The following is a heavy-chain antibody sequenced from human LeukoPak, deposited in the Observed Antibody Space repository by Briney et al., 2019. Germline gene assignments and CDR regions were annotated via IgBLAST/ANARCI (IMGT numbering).Heavy chain of an antibody. CDR2: IDPGDSQT. J-gene: IGHJ5*02. V-gene: IGHV5-10-1*01. CDR3: ARHSSVLNSFDP. Sequence: GESLKISCKGSAYSFTNYWISWVRQIPGKGLEWMWRIDPGDSQTNYSPSFQGHVTISADKSISTAYLQWSSLKASDTAMYYCARHSSVLNSFDPWGQGTLVTVSS. CDR1: AYSFTNYW. D-gene: IGHD3-22*01.